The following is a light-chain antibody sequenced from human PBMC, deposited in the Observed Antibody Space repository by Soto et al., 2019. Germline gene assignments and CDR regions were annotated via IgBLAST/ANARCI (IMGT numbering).Light chain of an antibody. J-gene: IGKJ3*01. CDR2: AAS. V-gene: IGKV1-27*01. Sequence: DTQMTQSPSSLSASVGDRVTITCRASQGIYNYLAWYQQKPGKVPKILIYAASSLVSGVPSRFSGSGSWTDFALTISSVQPEDVATYYCQKCNSAPFTCGPGTKVDIK. CDR3: QKCNSAPFT. CDR1: QGIYNY.